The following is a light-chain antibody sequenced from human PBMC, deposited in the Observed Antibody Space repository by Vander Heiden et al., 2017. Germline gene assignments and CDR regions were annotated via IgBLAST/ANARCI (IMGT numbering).Light chain of an antibody. J-gene: IGKJ1*01. V-gene: IGKV1-39*01. CDR2: AAS. Sequence: DIQMTQSPSSLSASVGDRVTITCRASQSISSYLNWYQQKPGKAPKLLIYAASSLQSGVPSRFSSSGSGTDFTRTISSLQPEDFATYYCQQSYKTPPWTFGQGTKVEIK. CDR1: QSISSY. CDR3: QQSYKTPPWT.